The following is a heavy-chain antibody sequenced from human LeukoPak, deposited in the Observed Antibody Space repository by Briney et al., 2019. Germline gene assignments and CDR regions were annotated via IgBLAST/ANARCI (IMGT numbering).Heavy chain of an antibody. CDR1: GYTFTSNY. J-gene: IGHJ4*02. D-gene: IGHD3-22*01. CDR3: ARGRVGKYDSSGYTGYFDY. Sequence: ASVTVSCKASGYTFTSNYIHWVRQAPGQGLEWMGMIYPRDGSTSYAQKFQGRVTITADESTSTAYMELSSLRSEDTAVYYCARGRVGKYDSSGYTGYFDYWGQGTLVTVSS. CDR2: IYPRDGST. V-gene: IGHV1-46*01.